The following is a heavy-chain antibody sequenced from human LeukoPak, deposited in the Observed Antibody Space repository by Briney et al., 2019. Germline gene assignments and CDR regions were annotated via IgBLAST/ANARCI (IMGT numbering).Heavy chain of an antibody. CDR2: INPNSGGT. CDR3: AREHSGSYSY. Sequence: GASVKVSCKASGYTFIAYYIHWVRQAPGQGLEWMGWINPNSGGTNYAQKFQGRVTMTRDTSISAAYMELSRLRSEDTAVYYCAREHSGSYSYWGQGTLVTVSS. V-gene: IGHV1-2*02. J-gene: IGHJ4*02. CDR1: GYTFIAYY. D-gene: IGHD1-26*01.